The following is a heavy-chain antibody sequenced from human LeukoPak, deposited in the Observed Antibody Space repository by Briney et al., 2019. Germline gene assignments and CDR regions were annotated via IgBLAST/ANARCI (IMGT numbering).Heavy chain of an antibody. CDR2: ISSSSSYI. D-gene: IGHD1-26*01. CDR1: GFTISSYS. V-gene: IGHV3-21*01. Sequence: PGGSLRLSCAASGFTISSYSMNWVRQAPGKGLEWVSSISSSSSYIYYADSVKGRLTISRDNAKNSLYLQVNSLTAEDTAVYYCARFRAGSYRDYYMDVWGKGTTVTVSS. CDR3: ARFRAGSYRDYYMDV. J-gene: IGHJ6*03.